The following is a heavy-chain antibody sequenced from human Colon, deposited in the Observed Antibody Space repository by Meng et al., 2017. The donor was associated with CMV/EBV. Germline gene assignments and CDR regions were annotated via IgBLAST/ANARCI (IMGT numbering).Heavy chain of an antibody. Sequence: QVQLVQSGAEVKKPGVSVKVSCKASGYTFTGYYMHWVRQAPGQGLEWMGWINPNSGGTNYAQKFQGRVTMTRDTSISTAYMELSRLRSDDTAVYYCARAPYNWNDEGWFDPWGQGTLVTVFS. CDR3: ARAPYNWNDEGWFDP. V-gene: IGHV1-2*02. CDR1: GYTFTGYY. J-gene: IGHJ5*02. CDR2: INPNSGGT. D-gene: IGHD1-20*01.